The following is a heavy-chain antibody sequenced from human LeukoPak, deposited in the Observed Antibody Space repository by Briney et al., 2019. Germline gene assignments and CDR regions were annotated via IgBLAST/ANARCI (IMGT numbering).Heavy chain of an antibody. D-gene: IGHD6-6*01. J-gene: IGHJ4*01. CDR3: GRDAQYRRSSPCFDY. CDR1: GGTFSSYA. CDR2: IIPIFGTA. Sequence: SVKVSCKASGGTFSSYAISWVRQAPGQGLEWMGGIIPIFGTANYAQKFQGRVTITTDESTSTAYMELSSLRSEDTAVYYCGRDAQYRRSSPCFDYWGQGTPVTVSS. V-gene: IGHV1-69*05.